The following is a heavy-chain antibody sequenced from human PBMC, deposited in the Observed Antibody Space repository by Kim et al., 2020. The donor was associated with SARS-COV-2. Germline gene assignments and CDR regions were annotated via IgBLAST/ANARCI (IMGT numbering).Heavy chain of an antibody. Sequence: SVKVSCKASGGTFSSYAISWVRQAPGQGLEWMGGIIPIFGTANYAQKFQGRVTITADESTSTAYMELSSLRSEDTAVYYCARGSGYCSSTSCNGAYWDYYYGMDVWGQGTTVTVSS. CDR3: ARGSGYCSSTSCNGAYWDYYYGMDV. J-gene: IGHJ6*02. CDR1: GGTFSSYA. V-gene: IGHV1-69*13. D-gene: IGHD2-2*01. CDR2: IIPIFGTA.